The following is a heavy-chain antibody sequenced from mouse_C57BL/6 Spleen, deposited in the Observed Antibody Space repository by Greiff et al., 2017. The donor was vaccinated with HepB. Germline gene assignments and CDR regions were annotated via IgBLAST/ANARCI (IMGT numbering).Heavy chain of an antibody. Sequence: QVQLQQPGAELVMPGASVKLSCKASGYTFTSYWMHWVKQRPGQGLEWIGEIDPSDSYTNYNQKFKGKSTLTVDKSSSTAYMQLSSLTSEDSAVYYCARDEATGWFAYWGQGTLVTVSA. CDR1: GYTFTSYW. CDR3: ARDEATGWFAY. D-gene: IGHD3-2*02. J-gene: IGHJ3*01. V-gene: IGHV1-69*01. CDR2: IDPSDSYT.